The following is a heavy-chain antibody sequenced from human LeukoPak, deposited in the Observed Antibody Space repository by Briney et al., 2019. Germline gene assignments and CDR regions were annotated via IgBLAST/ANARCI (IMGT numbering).Heavy chain of an antibody. Sequence: EASVKVSCKASGYTFTGYYMHWVRQAPGQGLEWMGWINPNSGGTNYAQKFQGWVTMTRDTSISTAYMELSRLRSDDTAVYYCATAYSSSWSSFDYWGQGTLVTVSS. D-gene: IGHD6-13*01. J-gene: IGHJ4*02. CDR1: GYTFTGYY. CDR2: INPNSGGT. CDR3: ATAYSSSWSSFDY. V-gene: IGHV1-2*04.